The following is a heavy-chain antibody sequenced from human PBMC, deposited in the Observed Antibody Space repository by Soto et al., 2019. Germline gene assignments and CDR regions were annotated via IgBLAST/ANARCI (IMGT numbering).Heavy chain of an antibody. CDR2: IAYDGSDE. CDR1: GSTFSRHG. D-gene: IGHD1-26*01. Sequence: QVQLVESGGGVVQPGRSLRLSGVASGSTFSRHGMHWVRQAPGKGLEWVAFIAYDGSDEDYAESVKGRLTISRDNSRNTVYLQIDSLRGEDTAMYYCARWYSTVSDKIGWSDSWGQGTLVTVSS. CDR3: ARWYSTVSDKIGWSDS. V-gene: IGHV3-33*05. J-gene: IGHJ5*02.